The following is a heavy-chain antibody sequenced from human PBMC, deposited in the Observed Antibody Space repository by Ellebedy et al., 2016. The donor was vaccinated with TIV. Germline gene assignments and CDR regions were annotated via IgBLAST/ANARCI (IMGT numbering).Heavy chain of an antibody. CDR3: ARSYKRTARDAFDI. V-gene: IGHV4-39*07. D-gene: IGHD1-14*01. Sequence: MPSETLSLTCTVSGGFISSSGYYWGWPRQPPGKDLEWIGHIYFRGNTYYNPSLKSRVTISVDTSKNQFSLKLSSVTAAETAVYYCARSYKRTARDAFDIWGQGTMVTVSS. CDR1: GGFISSSGYY. J-gene: IGHJ3*02. CDR2: IYFRGNT.